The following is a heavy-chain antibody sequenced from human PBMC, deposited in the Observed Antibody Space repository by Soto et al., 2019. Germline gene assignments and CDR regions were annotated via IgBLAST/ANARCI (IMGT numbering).Heavy chain of an antibody. J-gene: IGHJ4*02. Sequence: QLQLQESGPGLVKPSETLSLTCTVSGGSISSSSYYCGWLRQPPGKVLEWIGSIYYSGSTSYNPSLKRRVTLAVDTSKHPFPLKLTSVTAADTAVYYCASLPDWGSGNSWGQASLVTVSS. CDR2: IYYSGST. CDR3: ASLPDWGSGNS. D-gene: IGHD3-10*01. V-gene: IGHV4-39*01. CDR1: GGSISSSSYY.